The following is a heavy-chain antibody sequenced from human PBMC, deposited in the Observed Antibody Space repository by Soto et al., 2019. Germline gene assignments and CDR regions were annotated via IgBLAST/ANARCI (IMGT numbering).Heavy chain of an antibody. J-gene: IGHJ4*02. D-gene: IGHD1-26*01. CDR3: VSDPSWEWGC. CDR2: INYSGVST. V-gene: IGHV3-23*01. CDR1: GFVFARND. Sequence: SCAASGFVFARNDMNWVRQRPGKGLGWVSNINYSGVSTYYSDAVKGRFTISRDNSRNILHLEMNSLTVDATAVYYCVSDPSWEWGCWGKGTPVTVSS.